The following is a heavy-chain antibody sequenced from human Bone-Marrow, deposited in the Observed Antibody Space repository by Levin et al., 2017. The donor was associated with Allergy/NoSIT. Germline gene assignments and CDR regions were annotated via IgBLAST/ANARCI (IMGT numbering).Heavy chain of an antibody. D-gene: IGHD6-25*01. V-gene: IGHV1-2*06. CDR2: IDPNSGGT. CDR1: GYILTTYY. CDR3: ARGSGERSPYPMDV. J-gene: IGHJ6*02. Sequence: GESLKISCQASGYILTTYYMHWVRQAPGQGLEWMGRIDPNSGGTNLAQKFHGRVTMTRDTSIGTVYMELSSLRSDDTAVYFCARGSGERSPYPMDVWGPGSTVTVSS.